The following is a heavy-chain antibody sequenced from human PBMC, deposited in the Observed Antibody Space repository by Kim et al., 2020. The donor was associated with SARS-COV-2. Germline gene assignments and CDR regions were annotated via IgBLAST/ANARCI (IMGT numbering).Heavy chain of an antibody. CDR2: ISSSSSYI. D-gene: IGHD3-22*01. V-gene: IGHV3-21*01. CDR1: GFTFSSYS. CDR3: ARDGVYVGYYYDSSGYSRFQH. Sequence: GGSLRLSCAASGFTFSSYSMNWVRQAPGKGLEWVSSISSSSSYIYYADSVKGRFTISRDNAKNSLYLQMNSLRAEDTAVYYCARDGVYVGYYYDSSGYSRFQHWGQGTLVTVSS. J-gene: IGHJ1*01.